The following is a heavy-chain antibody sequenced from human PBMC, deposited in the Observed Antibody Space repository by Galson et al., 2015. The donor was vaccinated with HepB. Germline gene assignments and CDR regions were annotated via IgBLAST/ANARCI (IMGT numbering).Heavy chain of an antibody. Sequence: SLRLSCAASGFTFSSAWMSWVRQAPGRGLEWVGHIKSKTDGGTTDYAAPGKGRFTISRDDSKNTLYLQMNSLKTEDTAVYYCTTDVLKGRDGYNYRGYWGQGTLVTVSS. V-gene: IGHV3-15*01. CDR1: GFTFSSAW. J-gene: IGHJ4*02. CDR3: TTDVLKGRDGYNYRGY. D-gene: IGHD5-24*01. CDR2: IKSKTDGGTT.